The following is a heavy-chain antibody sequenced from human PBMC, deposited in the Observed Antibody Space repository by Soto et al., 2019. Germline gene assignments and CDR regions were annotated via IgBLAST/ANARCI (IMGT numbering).Heavy chain of an antibody. CDR2: ISTSKGDT. CDR1: GYTFTSYG. Sequence: QVQMVQSGPEVKKPGASVKVSCKTSGYTFTSYGVAWVRQAPGQGLEWMGWISTSKGDTTYAQKFQGRVTMTTDTSTSTAYMELRSLRSDDTAVYYCSKRSPAFDFWGQGTLVTVSS. CDR3: SKRSPAFDF. D-gene: IGHD3-16*01. V-gene: IGHV1-18*01. J-gene: IGHJ4*02.